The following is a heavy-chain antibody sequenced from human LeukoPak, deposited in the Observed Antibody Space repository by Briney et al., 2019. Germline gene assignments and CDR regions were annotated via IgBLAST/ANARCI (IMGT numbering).Heavy chain of an antibody. CDR2: INPDGSTT. Sequence: GGSLRLSCGASGFTFSSFWMHWVRQAPGKGLVWVSLINPDGSTTNYADSVKGRFTVSRDNAKNTLYLQMNSLRAEDTAVHYCAHSWLPTGDWGQGTLVTVSS. D-gene: IGHD6-19*01. J-gene: IGHJ4*02. V-gene: IGHV3-74*01. CDR1: GFTFSSFW. CDR3: AHSWLPTGD.